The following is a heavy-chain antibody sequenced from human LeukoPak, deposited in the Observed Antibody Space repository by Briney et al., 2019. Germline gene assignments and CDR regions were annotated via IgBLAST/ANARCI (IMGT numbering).Heavy chain of an antibody. CDR1: GYSFTNYW. D-gene: IGHD3-10*01. J-gene: IGHJ4*02. CDR3: ATFTRGKFYYFDY. Sequence: GESLKISCKGSGYSFTNYWIGWVRQMPGKGLEWMGIIYPGDSNTRYSPSFQGQVTISADKSISTAYLQWSSLKASDTAMYYCATFTRGKFYYFDYWGQGTLVTVSS. CDR2: IYPGDSNT. V-gene: IGHV5-51*01.